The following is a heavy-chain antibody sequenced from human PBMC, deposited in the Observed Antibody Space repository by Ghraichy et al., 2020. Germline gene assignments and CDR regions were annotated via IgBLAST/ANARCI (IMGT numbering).Heavy chain of an antibody. D-gene: IGHD2-15*01. Sequence: ASVKVSCKASGHTLTSSGISWVRQAPGHGLEWMAWISGYNDKTNYVEKFQGRVTVTKDTSTATIYMELRSLRSDDTAVYFCARDAEYCSDRSCSYFDYWGQGTLVTVSS. CDR1: GHTLTSSG. CDR3: ARDAEYCSDRSCSYFDY. J-gene: IGHJ4*02. CDR2: ISGYNDKT. V-gene: IGHV1-18*04.